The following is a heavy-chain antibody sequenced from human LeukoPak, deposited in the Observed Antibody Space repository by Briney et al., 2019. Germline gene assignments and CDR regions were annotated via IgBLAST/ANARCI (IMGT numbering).Heavy chain of an antibody. CDR2: IDHSGRT. J-gene: IGHJ4*02. CDR1: GGSISSYY. CDR3: ARKSIVTAGRKPYDF. D-gene: IGHD6-13*01. Sequence: SETLSLTCTVSGGSISSYYWSWIRQPPGKGLEWIGEIDHSGRTNSNASLKSRVTISVDMSKNQFSLRLSSVTAADTAVYYCARKSIVTAGRKPYDFWDQGTLVTVS. V-gene: IGHV4-34*01.